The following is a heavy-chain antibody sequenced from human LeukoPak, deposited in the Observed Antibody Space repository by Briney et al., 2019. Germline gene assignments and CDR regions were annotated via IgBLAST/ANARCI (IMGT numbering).Heavy chain of an antibody. CDR2: INAGNGNT. J-gene: IGHJ5*02. V-gene: IGHV1-3*01. CDR3: ARVPNSWYPQGWFDP. Sequence: ASVKVSCKASGYTFTSYAMHWVRQAPGQRLEWMGWINAGNGNTKYSQKFQGRVTITRDTSASTAYMELSSLRSEDTAVYYCARVPNSWYPQGWFDPWGQGTLVTVSS. CDR1: GYTFTSYA. D-gene: IGHD6-13*01.